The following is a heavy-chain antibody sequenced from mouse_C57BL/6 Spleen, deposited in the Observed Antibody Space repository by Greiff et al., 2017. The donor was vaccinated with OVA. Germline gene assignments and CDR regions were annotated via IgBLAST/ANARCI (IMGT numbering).Heavy chain of an antibody. J-gene: IGHJ1*03. CDR1: GFTFSSYG. D-gene: IGHD1-1*01. CDR2: ISSGGSYT. V-gene: IGHV5-6*01. Sequence: EVQRVESGGDLVKPGGSLKLSCAASGFTFSSYGMSWVRQTPDKRLEWVATISSGGSYTYYPDSVKGRFTISRDNAKNTLYLQMSSLKSEDTAMYYCARHENYYGSSYWYFDVWGTGTTVTVSS. CDR3: ARHENYYGSSYWYFDV.